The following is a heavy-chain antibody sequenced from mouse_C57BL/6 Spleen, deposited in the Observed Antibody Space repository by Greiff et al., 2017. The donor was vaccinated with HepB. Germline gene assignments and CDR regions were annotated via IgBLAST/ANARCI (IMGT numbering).Heavy chain of an antibody. CDR2: IYPGDGDT. V-gene: IGHV1-82*01. CDR1: GYAFSSSW. Sequence: QVQLQQSGPELVKPGASVKISCKASGYAFSSSWMNWVKQRPGKGLEWIGRIYPGDGDTNYNGKVKGKATLTADKSSSTAYMQLSSLTSEDSAVYFCARRGAQASWFAYWGQGTLVTVSA. J-gene: IGHJ3*01. CDR3: ARRGAQASWFAY. D-gene: IGHD3-2*02.